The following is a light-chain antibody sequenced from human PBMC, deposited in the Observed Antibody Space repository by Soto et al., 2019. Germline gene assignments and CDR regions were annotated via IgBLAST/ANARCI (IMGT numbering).Light chain of an antibody. CDR2: GAS. CDR3: QQYNNWPPYT. V-gene: IGKV3-15*01. J-gene: IGKJ2*01. CDR1: QSVSNN. Sequence: EIVMTQSPATLSVSPGERATLSCRASQSVSNNLAWYQQKPGQAPRLLIYGASTRATGTPARFSGSGSGTEFTLTVSSLQSEDFAVYYCQQYNNWPPYTFGPGTKLEIK.